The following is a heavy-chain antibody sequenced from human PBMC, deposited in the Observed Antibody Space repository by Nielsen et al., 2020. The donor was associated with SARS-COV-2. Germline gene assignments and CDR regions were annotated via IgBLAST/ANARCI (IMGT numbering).Heavy chain of an antibody. Sequence: ESLKISCTVSGGSISSSSYYWGWIRQPPGKGLEWIGSIYYSGSTYYNPSLKSRVTISVDTSKNQFSLKLSSVTAADTAVYYCARVDAFSSSAPRFYFDYWGQGTLVTVSS. CDR1: GGSISSSSYY. J-gene: IGHJ4*02. D-gene: IGHD6-6*01. V-gene: IGHV4-39*07. CDR3: ARVDAFSSSAPRFYFDY. CDR2: IYYSGST.